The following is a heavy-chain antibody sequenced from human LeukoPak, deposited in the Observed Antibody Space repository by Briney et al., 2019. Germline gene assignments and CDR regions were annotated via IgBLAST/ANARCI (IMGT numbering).Heavy chain of an antibody. V-gene: IGHV4-59*08. Sequence: SETLSLTCTVSGGSISTNYWSWIRQPPGKGLEWIGYIYYTGSTTYNPSLRSRVTISVDTSKNQFSLNLSSVTAADTAVYYCVRHFGSAHYEIDYWGQGTLVTVCS. CDR3: VRHFGSAHYEIDY. D-gene: IGHD3-22*01. CDR1: GGSISTNY. CDR2: IYYTGST. J-gene: IGHJ4*02.